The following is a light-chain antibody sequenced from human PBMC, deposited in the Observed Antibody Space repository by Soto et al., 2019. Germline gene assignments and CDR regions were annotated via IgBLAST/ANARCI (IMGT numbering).Light chain of an antibody. Sequence: EIVLTQSPGILSLSPGERASLSCGASQSITSSFLAWYQQKPGQAPRLLIYGASSRATGIPDRFSGTGSETDFTLTISSLQPDDFATYYCQQLNAYPLTFGQGTRLEIK. J-gene: IGKJ5*01. V-gene: IGKV3-20*01. CDR2: GAS. CDR3: QQLNAYPLT. CDR1: QSITSSF.